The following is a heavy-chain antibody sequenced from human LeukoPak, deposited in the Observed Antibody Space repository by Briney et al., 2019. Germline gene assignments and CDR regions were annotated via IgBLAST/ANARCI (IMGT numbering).Heavy chain of an antibody. CDR1: GGSVISGSYY. CDR3: ARGGCSGGSCYPPFAYYYYGMDV. J-gene: IGHJ6*04. Sequence: SETLSLTCTVSGGSVISGSYYWSWIRQPPGKGLEWIGYISDSGSANYNPSLTSRVSISVDMSKNQFSLKLSSVTAADTAVYYCARGGCSGGSCYPPFAYYYYGMDVWGKGTTVTVSS. CDR2: ISDSGSA. D-gene: IGHD2-15*01. V-gene: IGHV4-61*01.